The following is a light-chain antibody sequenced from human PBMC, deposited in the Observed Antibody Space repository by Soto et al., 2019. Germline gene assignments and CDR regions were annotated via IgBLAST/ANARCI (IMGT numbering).Light chain of an antibody. CDR3: HQYNDWLS. V-gene: IGKV3-15*01. CDR1: QSVRGN. Sequence: ETVMTQSPATLSVSPGERATLSCRASQSVRGNLAWYQQKPGQAPRLLIYAASTRATGIPARFSGSGSGTEFTLTISRLQSEDFGIYYCHQYNDWLSFGGGTKVEIK. CDR2: AAS. J-gene: IGKJ4*01.